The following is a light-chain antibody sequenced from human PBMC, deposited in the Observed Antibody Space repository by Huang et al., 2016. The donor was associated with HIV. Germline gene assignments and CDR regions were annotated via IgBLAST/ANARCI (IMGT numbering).Light chain of an antibody. CDR3: QQYYSSLYT. CDR1: QGISNS. J-gene: IGKJ2*01. Sequence: DIQMTQSPSSLSASVGDKVTITCRASQGISNSLAWYLQKPGRAPKLLLYAASTLHQGVPSRFSGSGSGTDYTLTISSLQPEDFATYYCQQYYSSLYTFGQGTKLEIK. CDR2: AAS. V-gene: IGKV1-NL1*01.